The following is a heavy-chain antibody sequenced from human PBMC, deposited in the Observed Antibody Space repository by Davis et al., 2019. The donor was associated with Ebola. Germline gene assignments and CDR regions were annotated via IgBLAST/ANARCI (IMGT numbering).Heavy chain of an antibody. Sequence: GESLKISCAASGFPFSGSAMHSVRQASGKGLEWVGRIRSKANSYATAYAASVKGRFTISRDDSKNTAYLQMNSLKTEDTAVYYCICSQQPFDYWGQGTLVTVSS. V-gene: IGHV3-73*01. CDR2: IRSKANSYAT. D-gene: IGHD3-10*02. CDR1: GFPFSGSA. J-gene: IGHJ4*02. CDR3: ICSQQPFDY.